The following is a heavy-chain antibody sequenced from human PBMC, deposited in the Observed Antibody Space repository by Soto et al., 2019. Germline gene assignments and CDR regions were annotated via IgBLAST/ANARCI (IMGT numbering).Heavy chain of an antibody. D-gene: IGHD3-10*01. Sequence: QVQLVQSGAEVKKPGSSVKVSCKASGGIFSTYAISWLRQAPGQGLEWMGGIIPLFGTPNYAQRFQGRVTITADESKSTDYMELSRLRSEDTAVYYCARDRDDYGSGNYYNRIDFWGQGTLVTVSS. V-gene: IGHV1-69*01. CDR3: ARDRDDYGSGNYYNRIDF. CDR2: IIPLFGTP. CDR1: GGIFSTYA. J-gene: IGHJ4*02.